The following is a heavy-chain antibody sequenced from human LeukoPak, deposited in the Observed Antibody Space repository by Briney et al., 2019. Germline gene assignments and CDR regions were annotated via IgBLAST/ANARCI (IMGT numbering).Heavy chain of an antibody. Sequence: ASVKVSCKASGYTFTGYYLHWVRQAPGQGLEWMGGIIPIFGTANYAQKFQGRVTITADKSTSTAYMELSSLRSEDTAVYYCARSSVVAAAGPYYFDYWGQGTLVTVSS. CDR2: IIPIFGTA. J-gene: IGHJ4*02. D-gene: IGHD6-13*01. V-gene: IGHV1-69*06. CDR1: GYTFTGYY. CDR3: ARSSVVAAAGPYYFDY.